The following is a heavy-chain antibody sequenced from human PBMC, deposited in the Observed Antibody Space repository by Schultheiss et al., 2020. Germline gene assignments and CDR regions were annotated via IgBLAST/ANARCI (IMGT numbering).Heavy chain of an antibody. CDR3: VRLGAHGSFDY. CDR1: GFTFSSYS. Sequence: GGSLRLSCAASGFTFSSYSMNWVRQAPGKGLVWVSRINSDGSSTSYADSVKGRFTISRDNSKNTLYLQMSSLRAEDTAVYYCVRLGAHGSFDYWGQGTLVTVSS. J-gene: IGHJ4*02. D-gene: IGHD1-26*01. CDR2: INSDGSST. V-gene: IGHV3-74*01.